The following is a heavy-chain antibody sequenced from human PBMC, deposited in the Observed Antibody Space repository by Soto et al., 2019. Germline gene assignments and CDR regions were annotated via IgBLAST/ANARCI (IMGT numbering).Heavy chain of an antibody. J-gene: IGHJ4*02. CDR3: VREAYIGYGHAIDH. D-gene: IGHD5-12*01. Sequence: SETLSLTYAVSGVTISTYYWSWIRQPPGKGLEWIGYNYHSGTTNYNPSLKSRVTISVDTSKNQFSLRLTSVTAADTAIYYCVREAYIGYGHAIDHWGQGTLVTVSS. V-gene: IGHV4-59*01. CDR1: GVTISTYY. CDR2: NYHSGTT.